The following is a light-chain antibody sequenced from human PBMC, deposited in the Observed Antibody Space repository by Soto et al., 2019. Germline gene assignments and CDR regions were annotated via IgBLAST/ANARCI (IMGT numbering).Light chain of an antibody. CDR2: GAS. J-gene: IGKJ5*01. Sequence: EIVLTQSPATLSVSPGDTAKLSCRASQSIGSKLGWYQQRPGQAPTLLIYGASNRATGIPARFSGSGSGTEFTLTISSLQSEDMSVYYCPQYNDWFPITFAQGTRLEIK. V-gene: IGKV3-15*01. CDR3: PQYNDWFPIT. CDR1: QSIGSK.